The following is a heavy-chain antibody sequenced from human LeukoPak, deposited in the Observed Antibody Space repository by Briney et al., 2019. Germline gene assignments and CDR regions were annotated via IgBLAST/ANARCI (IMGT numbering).Heavy chain of an antibody. CDR3: ARGKWGLFDY. D-gene: IGHD2-21*01. CDR1: GFTFSSYA. CDR2: IYYSGGT. Sequence: GSLRLSCAASGFTFSSYAMSWVRQPPGKGLEWIGSIYYSGGTYYNPSLKSRVTISVDTSKNQFSLKLSSVTAADTAVYYCARGKWGLFDYWGQGTLVTVSS. J-gene: IGHJ4*02. V-gene: IGHV4-38-2*01.